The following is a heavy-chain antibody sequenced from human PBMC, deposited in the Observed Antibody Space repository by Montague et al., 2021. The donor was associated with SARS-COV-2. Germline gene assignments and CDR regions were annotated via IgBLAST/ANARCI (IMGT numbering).Heavy chain of an antibody. J-gene: IGHJ5*02. V-gene: IGHV4-39*01. Sequence: SETLSLTCTVSGGSISSSSYYWGWIRQPPGKGLEWIGSIYYSGSTYYNPSLKSRVTISVDTSKNQFSLKLSSVTAADTAEYYCARHSLALTAIYNWFDPWGQGTLVTVSS. D-gene: IGHD2-21*02. CDR1: GGSISSSSYY. CDR3: ARHSLALTAIYNWFDP. CDR2: IYYSGST.